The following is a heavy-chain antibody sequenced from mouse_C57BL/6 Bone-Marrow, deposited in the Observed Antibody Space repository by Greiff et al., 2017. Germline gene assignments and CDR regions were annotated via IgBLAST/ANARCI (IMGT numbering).Heavy chain of an antibody. Sequence: QVQLQQSGPGLVAPSQSLSITCTVSGFSLTSYAISWVRQPPGKGLEWLGGIWTGGGTNYNSALNSRLSSSKDNSKSQVFLKMNSLQTDDTARYYCARYSKGAWFAYWGQGTLVTVSA. V-gene: IGHV2-9-1*01. CDR1: GFSLTSYA. CDR3: ARYSKGAWFAY. D-gene: IGHD2-5*01. CDR2: IWTGGGT. J-gene: IGHJ3*01.